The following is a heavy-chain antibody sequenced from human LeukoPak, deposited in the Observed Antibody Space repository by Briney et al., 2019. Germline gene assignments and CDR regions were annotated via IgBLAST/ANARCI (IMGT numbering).Heavy chain of an antibody. Sequence: KPSETLSLTCTVSGGSISSSGYYWGWIRQPPGKGLEWIGTIYYSGTTYYNPSLKSRVTISVDTSKNQFSLKLSSVTAADTAVYYCVGYYYGSGNLNWGQGTLVTVSS. V-gene: IGHV4-39*01. J-gene: IGHJ4*02. CDR1: GGSISSSGYY. CDR2: IYYSGTT. D-gene: IGHD3-10*01. CDR3: VGYYYGSGNLN.